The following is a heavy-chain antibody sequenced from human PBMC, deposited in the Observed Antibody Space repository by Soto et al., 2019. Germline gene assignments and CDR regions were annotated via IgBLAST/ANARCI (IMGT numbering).Heavy chain of an antibody. CDR2: IYHSGST. CDR3: ASYYWGLDY. D-gene: IGHD3-10*01. CDR1: GGSISSGGYS. Sequence: QLQLQESGSGLVKPSQTLSLTCAVSGGSISSGGYSWSWIRQPPGKALEWIGYIYHSGSTYYNPFLKGRVTISVDRSRNQFSLKLSSVTAADTAVYYCASYYWGLDYWGQGTLVTVSS. V-gene: IGHV4-30-2*01. J-gene: IGHJ4*02.